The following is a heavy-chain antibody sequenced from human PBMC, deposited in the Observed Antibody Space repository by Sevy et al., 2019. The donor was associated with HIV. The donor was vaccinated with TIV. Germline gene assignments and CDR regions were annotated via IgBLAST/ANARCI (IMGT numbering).Heavy chain of an antibody. D-gene: IGHD6-13*01. J-gene: IGHJ4*02. CDR3: ARSISWYASFDY. V-gene: IGHV1-69*13. CDR1: GRTFSSSA. Sequence: ASVKVSCKASGRTFSSSAINWVRQAPGQGLEWMGGIIPMFGTANYVQKFQGGVTITADESTSTAYMELSSLRSEDTAVYYCARSISWYASFDYWGQGTLVTVSS. CDR2: IIPMFGTA.